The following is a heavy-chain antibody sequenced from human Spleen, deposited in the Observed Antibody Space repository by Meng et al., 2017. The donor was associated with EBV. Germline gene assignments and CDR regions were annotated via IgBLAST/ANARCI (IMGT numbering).Heavy chain of an antibody. V-gene: IGHV4-34*01. CDR2: INHSGST. J-gene: IGHJ5*02. CDR3: AKGRIVTRSPWFDP. Sequence: GQLQQWGAGLLKPAETLSLTGAVYGGSFSGYYWSWILQPPGKGLEWIGEINHSGSTNYNPSLKSRVTISVDTSKNQFSLKLSSVTAADTAVYYCAKGRIVTRSPWFDPWGRGTLVTVSS. D-gene: IGHD6-6*01. CDR1: GGSFSGYY.